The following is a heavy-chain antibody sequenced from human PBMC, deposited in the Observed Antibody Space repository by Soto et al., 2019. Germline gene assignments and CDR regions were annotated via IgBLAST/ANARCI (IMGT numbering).Heavy chain of an antibody. CDR2: IKQDGSEK. Sequence: GGSPRLSCAASGFTFSSYWMSWVRQAPGKGLEWVANIKQDGSEKYYVDSVKGRFTISRDNAKNSLYLQMNSLRAEDTAVYYCARHLFGYYRIFDYWGQGTLVTVSS. J-gene: IGHJ4*02. D-gene: IGHD3-22*01. CDR3: ARHLFGYYRIFDY. V-gene: IGHV3-7*01. CDR1: GFTFSSYW.